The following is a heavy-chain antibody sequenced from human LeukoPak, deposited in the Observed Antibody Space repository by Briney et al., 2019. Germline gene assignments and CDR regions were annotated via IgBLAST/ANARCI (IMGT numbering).Heavy chain of an antibody. V-gene: IGHV6-1*01. CDR2: TYYRSTWYN. D-gene: IGHD2-2*01. CDR3: ARAGYQLLLDS. CDR1: GDSVSSNSVT. J-gene: IGHJ4*02. Sequence: SQTLSLTCAISGDSVSSNSVTWNWIRQSPSRGLEWLGRTYYRSTWYNDYAVSVTSRITINPDTSKNQFSLQLNSVIPEDTAVYYCARAGYQLLLDSWGQGTLVTVSS.